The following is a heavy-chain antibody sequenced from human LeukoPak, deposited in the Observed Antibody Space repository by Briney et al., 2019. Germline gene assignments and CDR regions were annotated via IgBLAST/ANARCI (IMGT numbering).Heavy chain of an antibody. CDR3: ARGGAAVGMFDY. D-gene: IGHD6-13*01. CDR1: GGSISSYY. CDR2: IYYSGST. J-gene: IGHJ4*02. V-gene: IGHV4-59*01. Sequence: SETLSLTCTVSGGSISSYYWSWIRQPPGKGLEWIGYIYYSGSTNYNPSLKSRVTISVDTSKNQFSLKLSSVTAADTAVYYCARGGAAVGMFDYWGQGTLATVSS.